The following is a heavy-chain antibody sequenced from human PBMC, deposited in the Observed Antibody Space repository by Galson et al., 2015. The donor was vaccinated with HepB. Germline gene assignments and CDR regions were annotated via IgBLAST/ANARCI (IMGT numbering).Heavy chain of an antibody. CDR1: GDSVSSNSAA. J-gene: IGHJ4*02. Sequence: CVISGDSVSSNSAAWNWIRQSPSRGLEGLGRTYYRSKWYNDYALSVKSRITINPDTSKNQFSLRLNSVNPEDTAVYFCARGSGWFFIWGQGTLVTVSS. CDR2: TYYRSKWYN. CDR3: ARGSGWFFI. D-gene: IGHD6-19*01. V-gene: IGHV6-1*01.